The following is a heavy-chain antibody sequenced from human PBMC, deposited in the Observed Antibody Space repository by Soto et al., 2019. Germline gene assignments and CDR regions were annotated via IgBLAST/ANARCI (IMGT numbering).Heavy chain of an antibody. Sequence: QVPLVQSGAEVKKPGASVKVSCKASGYTFTSYGISWVRQAPGQGLEWMGWISAYNGNTNYAQKLQGRVTMTTDTSTSTAYMELRSLRSDDTAVYYCARVSQDYYGSGSYPHDAFDIWGQGTMVTVSS. D-gene: IGHD3-10*01. CDR1: GYTFTSYG. J-gene: IGHJ3*02. CDR2: ISAYNGNT. V-gene: IGHV1-18*01. CDR3: ARVSQDYYGSGSYPHDAFDI.